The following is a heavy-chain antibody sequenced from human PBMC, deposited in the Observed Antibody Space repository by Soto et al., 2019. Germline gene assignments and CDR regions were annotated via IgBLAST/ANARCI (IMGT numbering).Heavy chain of an antibody. CDR3: VRDYLLTGFDP. J-gene: IGHJ5*02. D-gene: IGHD3-9*01. CDR2: VYYSGST. Sequence: TSETLSLTCTVSGGSISNYYWTWVRQPPGKGLEWIGYVYYSGSTNYNPSLESRVTISIDASKNQFSLKVKSVTAADTAVYYCVRDYLLTGFDPWGQGALVTVSS. V-gene: IGHV4-59*01. CDR1: GGSISNYY.